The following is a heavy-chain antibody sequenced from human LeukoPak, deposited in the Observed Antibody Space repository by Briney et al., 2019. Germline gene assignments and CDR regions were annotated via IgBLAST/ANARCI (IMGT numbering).Heavy chain of an antibody. Sequence: SETLSLTCTVSGGSLSSYYWSWIRQPAGKGLEWIGRIYTSGSTNYNPSLKSRVTMSVDTSKNQFSLKLSSVTAADTAVYYCVRAVPGTAPDYFDYWGQGTLVTVSS. CDR1: GGSLSSYY. V-gene: IGHV4-4*07. D-gene: IGHD6-19*01. CDR3: VRAVPGTAPDYFDY. J-gene: IGHJ4*02. CDR2: IYTSGST.